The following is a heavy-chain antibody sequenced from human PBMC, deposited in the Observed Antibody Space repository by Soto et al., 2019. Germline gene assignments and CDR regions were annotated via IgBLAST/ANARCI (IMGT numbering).Heavy chain of an antibody. CDR3: ARQGGSSSSYYYGMDV. CDR1: GSSFTSYW. CDR2: TDPSDSYT. V-gene: IGHV5-10-1*01. D-gene: IGHD6-6*01. J-gene: IGHJ6*02. Sequence: GESLKISCKGSGSSFTSYWISWVRQMPGKGLEWMVRTDPSDSYTNYSPSFQGHGTISADKSISTAYLQWSSLKASDTAMYYCARQGGSSSSYYYGMDVWGQGTTVTVSS.